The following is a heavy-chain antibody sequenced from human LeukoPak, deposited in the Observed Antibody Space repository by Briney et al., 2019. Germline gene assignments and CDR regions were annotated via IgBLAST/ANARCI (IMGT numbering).Heavy chain of an antibody. V-gene: IGHV3-23*01. Sequence: GGSLRLSCAASGFTFSSYAMSWVRQAPGKRLGWVSAISGSGGSTYYADSVKGRFTISRDNSKNTLYLQMNSLRAEDTAVYYCAKVGLQQQLNYWGQGTLVTVSS. J-gene: IGHJ4*02. CDR3: AKVGLQQQLNY. D-gene: IGHD6-13*01. CDR1: GFTFSSYA. CDR2: ISGSGGST.